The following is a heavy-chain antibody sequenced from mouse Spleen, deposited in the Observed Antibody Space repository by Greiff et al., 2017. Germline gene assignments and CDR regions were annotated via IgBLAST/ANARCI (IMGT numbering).Heavy chain of an antibody. Sequence: VQLQQSGPELVKPGASVKIPCKASGYTFTDYNMDWVKQSHGKSLEWIGDINPNNGGTIYNQKFKGKATLTVDKSSSTAYMELRSLTSEDTAVYYCARRLIHGGFAYWGQGTLVTVSA. CDR2: INPNNGGT. J-gene: IGHJ3*01. CDR1: GYTFTDYN. CDR3: ARRLIHGGFAY. V-gene: IGHV1-18*01.